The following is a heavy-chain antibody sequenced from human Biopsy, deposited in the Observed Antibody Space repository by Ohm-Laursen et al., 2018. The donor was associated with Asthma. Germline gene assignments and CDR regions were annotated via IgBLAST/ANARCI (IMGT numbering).Heavy chain of an antibody. J-gene: IGHJ6*02. CDR3: GGCQVGYSSGWSLLLKKIYYAGMDV. V-gene: IGHV1-69*13. CDR2: IMAVFGTT. CDR1: GGTFSNFA. Sequence: SVKASCKAPGGTFSNFAISWVRQAPGQGLEWLGGIMAVFGTTNYAQKFQGRVTITAVESTSTAYMEVTSLRSEDTAIYYWGGCQVGYSSGWSLLLKKIYYAGMDVWGQGTAVTVSS. D-gene: IGHD6-19*01.